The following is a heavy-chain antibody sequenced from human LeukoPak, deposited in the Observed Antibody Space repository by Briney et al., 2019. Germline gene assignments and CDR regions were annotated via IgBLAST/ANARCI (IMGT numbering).Heavy chain of an antibody. CDR1: GGSFSGYY. J-gene: IGHJ5*02. CDR3: ARGRQQLLT. V-gene: IGHV4-34*01. D-gene: IGHD6-13*01. CDR2: INHSGST. Sequence: SETLSLTCAVYGGSFSGYYWSWIRQPPGKGLEWIGEINHSGSTNYNPSLKSRVTISVDTSKNQFSPKLSSVTAADTAVYYCARGRQQLLTWGQGTLVTVSS.